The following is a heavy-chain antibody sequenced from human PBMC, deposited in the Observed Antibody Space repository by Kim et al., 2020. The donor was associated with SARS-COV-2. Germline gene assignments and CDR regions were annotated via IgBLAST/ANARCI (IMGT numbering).Heavy chain of an antibody. J-gene: IGHJ4*02. CDR3: AKQAGFDY. Sequence: GGSTYYADSVKGRFTISRDNSKNTLYLQMNSLRAEDTAVYYCAKQAGFDYWGQGTLVTVSS. D-gene: IGHD3-10*01. V-gene: IGHV3-23*01. CDR2: GGST.